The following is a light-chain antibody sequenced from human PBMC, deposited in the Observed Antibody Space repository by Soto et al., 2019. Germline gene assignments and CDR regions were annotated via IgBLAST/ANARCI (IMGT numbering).Light chain of an antibody. CDR2: AAS. Sequence: DIQMTQSPSSLSASVGDRVTITCRASQGISNYLAWYQQKPGKVPKLLIYAASTLQSGVPSRFSGSGSGTDFTLTISSLQPEDVATYYCQKYTSAPPKTFGQGTKVEIK. CDR1: QGISNY. V-gene: IGKV1-27*01. CDR3: QKYTSAPPKT. J-gene: IGKJ1*01.